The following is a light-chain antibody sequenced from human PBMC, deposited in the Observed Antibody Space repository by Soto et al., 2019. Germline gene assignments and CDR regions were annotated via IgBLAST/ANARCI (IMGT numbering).Light chain of an antibody. J-gene: IGKJ1*01. CDR2: AAS. CDR3: PTHLLARP. V-gene: IGKV1-27*01. CDR1: QGIRNY. Sequence: VSLNYRASQGIRNYLAWYQQKPGKVPRLLIYAASTLQSGVPSRFTGRGPQTEFILTLSIPAHPDVPTYSCPTHLLARPSGQGTKVDIK.